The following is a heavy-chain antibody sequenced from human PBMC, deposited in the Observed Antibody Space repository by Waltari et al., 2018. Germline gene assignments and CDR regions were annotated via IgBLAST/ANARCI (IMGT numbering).Heavy chain of an antibody. CDR2: IYPGYSDY. D-gene: IGHD3-16*01. CDR1: GYSFAGYW. V-gene: IGHV5-51*01. CDR3: ARLALGFFDY. J-gene: IGHJ4*02. Sequence: EVQLVQSGAEVKKPGESLRISCQGSGYSFAGYWIGWVRQVPGEGLEWMGNIYPGYSDYRYRPSFRGQVTVSADRATNTAYLQWNNLQASDTAIYYCARLALGFFDYWGQGTLVTVSS.